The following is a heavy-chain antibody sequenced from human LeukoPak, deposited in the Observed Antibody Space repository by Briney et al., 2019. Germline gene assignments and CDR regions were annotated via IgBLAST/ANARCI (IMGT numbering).Heavy chain of an antibody. D-gene: IGHD1-20*01. CDR1: GYTFSNYG. V-gene: IGHV1-18*01. Sequence: GASVKVSCKASGYTFSNYGVSWVRQAPGQGLEWMGWISTHNGNTNYAQNLQGRVTMTTDTSTSTAYMELRSLRSDDTAVYYCARLNGHMTSLIETTFDYWGQGTLVTVSS. CDR3: ARLNGHMTSLIETTFDY. J-gene: IGHJ4*02. CDR2: ISTHNGNT.